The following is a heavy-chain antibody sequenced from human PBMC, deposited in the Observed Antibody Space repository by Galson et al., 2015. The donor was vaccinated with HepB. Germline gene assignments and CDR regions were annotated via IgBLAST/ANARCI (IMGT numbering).Heavy chain of an antibody. CDR2: INGRGSTR. CDR1: GFIFRHHA. J-gene: IGHJ5*02. CDR3: VKEGSWFGGDWFGP. Sequence: SLRLSCAGSGFIFRHHAMAWIRQAPGKGLEWVSGINGRGSTRSSSDAVKGRFSISRDNSKDTVFLQMDNLRAEDTAVYYCVKEGSWFGGDWFGPWGQGALVTVS. D-gene: IGHD3-16*01. V-gene: IGHV3-23*01.